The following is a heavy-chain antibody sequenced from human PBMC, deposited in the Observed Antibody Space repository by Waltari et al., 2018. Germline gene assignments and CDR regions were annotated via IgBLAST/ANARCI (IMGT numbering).Heavy chain of an antibody. D-gene: IGHD2-15*01. CDR1: GYIFTSYS. CDR3: AREPLYCSGGSCYSGGMDV. V-gene: IGHV7-4-1*02. Sequence: QVQLVQSGSELKKPGASVKVSCKASGYIFTSYSINWVRQAPGQGLDWWGWINTNTGNPTYAQGFTGRFVFSLDSSVSTAYLQISSLKAEDTAVYYCAREPLYCSGGSCYSGGMDVWGQGTKV. J-gene: IGHJ6*02. CDR2: INTNTGNP.